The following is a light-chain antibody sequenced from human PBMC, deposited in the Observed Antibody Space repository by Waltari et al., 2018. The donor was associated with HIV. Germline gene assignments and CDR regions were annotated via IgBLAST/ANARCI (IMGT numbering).Light chain of an antibody. CDR1: SGSIASDY. CDR2: DHR. V-gene: IGLV6-57*03. Sequence: NFILTQPHSVSESPGKTVTISCTRSSGSIASDYVQWYQQRLGSAPTVVIYDHRQRPSGVPDRSSGSIDSSSNSASLTISGLRSEDEADYYCQSSYSNSQVFGGGTKLTVL. J-gene: IGLJ2*01. CDR3: QSSYSNSQV.